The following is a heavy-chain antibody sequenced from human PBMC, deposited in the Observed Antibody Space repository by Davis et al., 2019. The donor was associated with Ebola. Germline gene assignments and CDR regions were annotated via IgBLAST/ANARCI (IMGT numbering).Heavy chain of an antibody. CDR1: GFTFSDYY. CDR3: ARPPGDYLISWYFDL. Sequence: GESLKISCAASGFTFSDYYMSWIRQAPGKGLEWVSYISSSGSTIYYADSVKGRFTISRDNAKNSLYLQMNGLRAEDTAVYYCARPPGDYLISWYFDLWGRGTLVTVSS. D-gene: IGHD4-17*01. V-gene: IGHV3-11*01. J-gene: IGHJ2*01. CDR2: ISSSGSTI.